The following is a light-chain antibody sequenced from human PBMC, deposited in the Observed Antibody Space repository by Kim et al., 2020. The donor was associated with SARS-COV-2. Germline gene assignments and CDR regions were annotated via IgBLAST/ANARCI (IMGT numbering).Light chain of an antibody. Sequence: LTQPPSVSKGLGQTATITCTGNSYNVAFQGASWLQQHQGHPPKLLSYRTNNRPSGISERFSASRSGNTCSLTITGLQPEDEADYYCSAWDNSLLGWVFGGGTQLTVL. V-gene: IGLV10-54*01. CDR1: SYNVAFQG. J-gene: IGLJ3*02. CDR3: SAWDNSLLGWV. CDR2: RTN.